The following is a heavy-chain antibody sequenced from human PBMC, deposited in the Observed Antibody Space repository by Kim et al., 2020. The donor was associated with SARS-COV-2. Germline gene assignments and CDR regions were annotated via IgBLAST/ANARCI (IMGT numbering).Heavy chain of an antibody. CDR2: ISGSGGST. CDR1: GFTFSSYA. J-gene: IGHJ4*02. Sequence: GGSLRLSCAASGFTFSSYAMSWVRQAPGKGLEWVSAISGSGGSTYYADSVKGRFTISRDNSKNTLYLQMNSLRAEDTAVYYCAKIWWYQLLSGYFDYWGQGTLVTVSS. V-gene: IGHV3-23*01. D-gene: IGHD2-2*01. CDR3: AKIWWYQLLSGYFDY.